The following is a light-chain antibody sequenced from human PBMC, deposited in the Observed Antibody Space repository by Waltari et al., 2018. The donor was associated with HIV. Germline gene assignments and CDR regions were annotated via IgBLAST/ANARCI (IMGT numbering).Light chain of an antibody. J-gene: IGLJ2*01. Sequence: QSVLTQPPSATGTPGQRITISCSGSSSNIGTNVVNWYQQLPGMAPKLLHSGIKHRPSRVPDRFSGSKSGTSASRAISGLHSEDEADYDCASWDDTLNGHVVFGGGTKVTVL. V-gene: IGLV1-44*01. CDR3: ASWDDTLNGHVV. CDR2: GIK. CDR1: SSNIGTNV.